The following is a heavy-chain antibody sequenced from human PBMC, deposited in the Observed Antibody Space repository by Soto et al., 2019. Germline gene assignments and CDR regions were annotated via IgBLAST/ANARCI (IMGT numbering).Heavy chain of an antibody. CDR3: ARDKVVVAARSSYGMDV. D-gene: IGHD2-15*01. Sequence: SQTLSLTCAISGDSVSSNSAAWNWIRQSPSRGLEWLGRTYYRSKWYNDYAVSVKSRITINPDTSKNQFSLQLNSVTPEDTAVYYCARDKVVVAARSSYGMDVWGQGTTVTVSS. CDR2: TYYRSKWYN. CDR1: GDSVSSNSAA. V-gene: IGHV6-1*01. J-gene: IGHJ6*02.